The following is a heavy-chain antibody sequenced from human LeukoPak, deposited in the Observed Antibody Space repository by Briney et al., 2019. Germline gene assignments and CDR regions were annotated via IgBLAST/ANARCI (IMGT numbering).Heavy chain of an antibody. CDR2: ISAYNGNT. D-gene: IGHD6-6*01. J-gene: IGHJ5*02. V-gene: IGHV1-18*01. CDR1: GYTFTSYG. CDR3: ARQYTSSSVYWFDP. Sequence: ASVKVSCKASGYTFTSYGISWVRQAPGQGLEWMGGISAYNGNTNYAQKLQGRVTMTTDTSTSTAYMELRSLRSDDTAVYYCARQYTSSSVYWFDPWGQGTLVTVSS.